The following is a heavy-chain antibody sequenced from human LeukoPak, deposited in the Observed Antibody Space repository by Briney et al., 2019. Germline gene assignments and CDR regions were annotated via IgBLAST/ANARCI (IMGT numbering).Heavy chain of an antibody. Sequence: GGSLRPSCAPSGFTLRSYGMTWVRQAPGKGLEWVAVIWYDGSNNYYADSVKGRFTISRDNSKNTLYLQMNSLRAEDTAVYYCARGGSYRWHLPDYWGQGTLVTVSS. D-gene: IGHD3-10*01. CDR1: GFTLRSYG. J-gene: IGHJ4*02. CDR3: ARGGSYRWHLPDY. V-gene: IGHV3-33*01. CDR2: IWYDGSNN.